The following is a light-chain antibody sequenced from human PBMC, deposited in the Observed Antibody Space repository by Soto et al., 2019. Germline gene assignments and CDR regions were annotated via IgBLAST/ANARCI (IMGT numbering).Light chain of an antibody. CDR2: EVS. J-gene: IGLJ1*01. CDR3: CSYTITSTVYV. V-gene: IGLV2-14*01. CDR1: SSDVGGYDY. Sequence: QSVLTQPASVSGSLGQSITISCTGTSSDVGGYDYVSWFQHHPGKAPKLVIYEVSDRPSGVSNRFSGSKSGNTASLTISGLQSEDEADYFCCSYTITSTVYVFGSGTKVTVL.